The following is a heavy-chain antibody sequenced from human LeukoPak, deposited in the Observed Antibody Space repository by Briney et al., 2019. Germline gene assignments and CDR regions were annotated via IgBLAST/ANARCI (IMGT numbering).Heavy chain of an antibody. Sequence: ASVKVSCKASGFTFTSSAVQWVRQARGQRLEWIGWIVVGSGNTNYAQKFQERVTITRDMSTSTAYMELSSLRSEDTAVYYCATARPYGSGSYSPWGWFDPWGQGTLVTVSS. V-gene: IGHV1-58*01. CDR2: IVVGSGNT. D-gene: IGHD3-10*01. CDR3: ATARPYGSGSYSPWGWFDP. CDR1: GFTFTSSA. J-gene: IGHJ5*02.